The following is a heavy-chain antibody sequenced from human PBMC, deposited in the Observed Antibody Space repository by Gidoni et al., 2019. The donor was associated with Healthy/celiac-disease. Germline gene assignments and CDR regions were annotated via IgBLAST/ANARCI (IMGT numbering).Heavy chain of an antibody. V-gene: IGHV5-51*01. Sequence: EVQLVQSGAEVKKPGESLKIFCKVSGYSFTSYWIGWVRQMPGKGLEWRVIIYPGDSDTRYSPSFQGQVTISADKSISSAYLQWSSLKSSDTAMYYCARLELPHPVDIWGQGKMVTVSS. D-gene: IGHD1-26*01. CDR3: ARLELPHPVDI. J-gene: IGHJ3*02. CDR2: IYPGDSDT. CDR1: GYSFTSYW.